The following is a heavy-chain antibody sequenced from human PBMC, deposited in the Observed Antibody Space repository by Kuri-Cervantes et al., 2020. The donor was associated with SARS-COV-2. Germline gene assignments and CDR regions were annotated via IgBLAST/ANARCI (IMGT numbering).Heavy chain of an antibody. CDR2: ISYDGNNE. V-gene: IGHV3-30-3*01. J-gene: IGHJ6*02. CDR3: ARDLRKGQQIILGTFHYYGMDV. D-gene: IGHD6-13*01. Sequence: LSLTCAASGFTFSSYAIHWVRQTPGKGLEWVAVISYDGNNEYYADSVKGRFTISRDSSRNTLSLQINSLRTEDTAVYYCARDLRKGQQIILGTFHYYGMDVWGQGTTVTVSS. CDR1: GFTFSSYA.